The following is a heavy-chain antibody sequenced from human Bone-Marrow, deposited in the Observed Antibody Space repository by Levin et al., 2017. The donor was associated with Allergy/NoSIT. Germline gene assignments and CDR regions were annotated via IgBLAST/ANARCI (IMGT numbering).Heavy chain of an antibody. V-gene: IGHV5-51*01. CDR1: GYSFTNYW. Sequence: HGESLKISCKGSGYSFTNYWIGWVRQMPGKGLEWMGVIYPGDSDTRYSPSFQGQVTISADKSISTAYLQWTSLKASDTAMYYCARQRYSSNWYEGYFDYWGPGTLVTVSS. CDR2: IYPGDSDT. D-gene: IGHD6-13*01. CDR3: ARQRYSSNWYEGYFDY. J-gene: IGHJ4*02.